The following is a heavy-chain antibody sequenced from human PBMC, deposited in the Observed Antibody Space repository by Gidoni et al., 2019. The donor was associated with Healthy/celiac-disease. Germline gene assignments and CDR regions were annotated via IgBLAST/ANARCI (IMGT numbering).Heavy chain of an antibody. D-gene: IGHD3-22*01. CDR1: GGSISSSSYY. V-gene: IGHV4-39*01. J-gene: IGHJ5*02. CDR3: ARHRHDSSGYYENIPFDP. CDR2: IYYSGST. Sequence: QLQLQESGPGLVKPSETLSLTCTVSGGSISSSSYYWGWIRQPPGKGLEWIGSIYYSGSTYYNPSLKSRVTISVDTSKNQFSLKLSSVTAADTAVYYCARHRHDSSGYYENIPFDPWGQGTLVTVSS.